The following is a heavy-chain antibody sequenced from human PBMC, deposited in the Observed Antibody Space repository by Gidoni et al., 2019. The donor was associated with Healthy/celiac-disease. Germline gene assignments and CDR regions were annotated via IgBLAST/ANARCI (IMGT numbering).Heavy chain of an antibody. J-gene: IGHJ4*02. Sequence: QLQLQESGPGLVKPSETLSLTCTVTGGSISSSSYYWGWIRQPPGKGLEWIGIIYYSGSTYYNPSLKSRVTISVDTSKNQFSLKLSSVTAADTAVYYCARFRYSSGCFDYWGQGTLVTVSS. CDR2: IYYSGST. CDR1: GGSISSSSYY. V-gene: IGHV4-39*01. CDR3: ARFRYSSGCFDY. D-gene: IGHD6-19*01.